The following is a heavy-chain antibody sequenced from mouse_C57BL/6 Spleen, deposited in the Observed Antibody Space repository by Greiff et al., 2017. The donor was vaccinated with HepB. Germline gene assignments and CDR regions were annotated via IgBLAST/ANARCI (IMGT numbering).Heavy chain of an antibody. CDR3: TRKTLRYFYAMGY. Sequence: EVQLQQSGPVLVKPGASVKISCKASGYSFTDYNMNWVKQSNGKSLEWIGVINPNYGTTSYNQKFKGKATLTVDQSSSTAYMHTNSLTSEDSAVYYCTRKTLRYFYAMGYWGQGASVTVSS. V-gene: IGHV1-39*01. CDR1: GYSFTDYN. D-gene: IGHD1-1*01. J-gene: IGHJ4*01. CDR2: INPNYGTT.